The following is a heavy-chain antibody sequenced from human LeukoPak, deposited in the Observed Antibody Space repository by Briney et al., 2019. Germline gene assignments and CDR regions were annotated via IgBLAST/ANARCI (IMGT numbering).Heavy chain of an antibody. J-gene: IGHJ4*02. V-gene: IGHV3-23*01. CDR2: ISGSGGST. Sequence: GGSLRLSCAASGFTFSSYAMSWVRQAPGKGLEWVSAISGSGGSTYYADSVKGRFTISRDNSKNTLYLQVNSLRAEDTAVYYCAKGGRYCSSTSCYRPIDRDDYWGQGTLVTVSS. D-gene: IGHD2-2*02. CDR3: AKGGRYCSSTSCYRPIDRDDY. CDR1: GFTFSSYA.